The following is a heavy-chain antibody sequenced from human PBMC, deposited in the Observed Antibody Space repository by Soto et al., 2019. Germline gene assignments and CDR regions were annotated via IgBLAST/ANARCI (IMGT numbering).Heavy chain of an antibody. J-gene: IGHJ5*02. CDR2: IKQDGSEI. Sequence: EVQLVESGGGLVRPGGSLRLSCAASGFNFSNYWMSWVRQAPGKGLEWVANIKQDGSEIHYVDSVKGRFTISRDNAKNSVYLQMNSLRAEDTAVYYCAREPDSFDPWSQGTLVTVSS. CDR1: GFNFSNYW. CDR3: AREPDSFDP. V-gene: IGHV3-7*01.